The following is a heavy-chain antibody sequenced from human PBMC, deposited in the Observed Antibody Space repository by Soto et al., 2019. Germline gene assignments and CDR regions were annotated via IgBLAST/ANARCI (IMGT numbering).Heavy chain of an antibody. CDR2: VSTCDYT. CDR3: AREDSIIIPAVSDF. J-gene: IGHJ4*02. CDR1: GFYFNSYG. D-gene: IGHD2-2*01. Sequence: PGGSLRLSCAVSGFYFNSYGINWGRQAPGKGLEWVSSVSTCDYTYYSDSVKGRFTISRDNAKNSVSLQMNSLRAEDTAVYYCAREDSIIIPAVSDFWGQGTLVTVSS. V-gene: IGHV3-21*01.